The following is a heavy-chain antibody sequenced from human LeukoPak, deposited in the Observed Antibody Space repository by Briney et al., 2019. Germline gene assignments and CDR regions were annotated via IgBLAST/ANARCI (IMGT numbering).Heavy chain of an antibody. CDR1: GFTLNNYW. D-gene: IGHD6-13*01. Sequence: PGGSLRLSCAASGFTLNNYWLTWVRQAPGKGLEWVANIKQDGGEKYYVDSVKGRFTISRDNAKNSLYLQMNSLRAEDTAVYYCARDVYSSSWYSDYWGQGTLVTVSS. V-gene: IGHV3-7*01. CDR3: ARDVYSSSWYSDY. CDR2: IKQDGGEK. J-gene: IGHJ4*02.